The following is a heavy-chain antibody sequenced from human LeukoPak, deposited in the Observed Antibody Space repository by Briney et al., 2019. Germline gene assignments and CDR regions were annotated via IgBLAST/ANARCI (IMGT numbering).Heavy chain of an antibody. D-gene: IGHD6-6*01. J-gene: IGHJ4*02. CDR1: GGSISSYY. CDR2: IFYSGGT. Sequence: PSETLSLTCSVSGGSISSYYGSWIRQPPGMGLERIGYIFYSGGTNYNPSLKSRVTISIDTSKNQVSLKLSSVTAADTAVYYCARLRDSSSSLDYWGQGTLVTVSS. CDR3: ARLRDSSSSLDY. V-gene: IGHV4-59*08.